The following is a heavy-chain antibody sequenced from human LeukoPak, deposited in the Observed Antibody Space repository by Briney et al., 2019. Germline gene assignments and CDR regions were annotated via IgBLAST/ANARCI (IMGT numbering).Heavy chain of an antibody. V-gene: IGHV4-59*01. Sequence: SQTLSLTCTVSARSISSYYWSWIRQPPGKGMEWNGYTYYSGSTNYNPSLKSRVPISVDTSKNQFSPKLSSVTAADTAVYYCARTIAAAATDPGYFDYWGQGTLVTVSS. J-gene: IGHJ4*02. CDR3: ARTIAAAATDPGYFDY. D-gene: IGHD6-13*01. CDR1: ARSISSYY. CDR2: TYYSGST.